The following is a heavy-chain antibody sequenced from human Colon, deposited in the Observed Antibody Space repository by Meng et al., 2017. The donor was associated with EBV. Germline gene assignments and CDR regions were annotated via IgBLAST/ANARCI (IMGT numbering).Heavy chain of an antibody. CDR1: CASISSGLST. V-gene: IGHV4-30-4*01. CDR3: ARYRASLIKYNWFDP. Sequence: QNPTLTLTVPCASISSGLSTWEWSLHPPGQGLEWVGDCFSISNSVYNPSPRRRVTMWVNTSKNQFTLKLTPENAADTAVYYCARYRASLIKYNWFDPWGQGTLVTVSS. J-gene: IGHJ5*02. CDR2: CFSISNS. D-gene: IGHD3-10*01.